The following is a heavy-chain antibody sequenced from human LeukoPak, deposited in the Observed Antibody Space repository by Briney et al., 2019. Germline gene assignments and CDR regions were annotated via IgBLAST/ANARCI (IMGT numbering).Heavy chain of an antibody. D-gene: IGHD3-10*01. J-gene: IGHJ6*03. Sequence: GASVKVSCKASGYTFTSYGISWVRQAPGQGLEWMGWISAYNGNTNYAQKLQGRVTMTTDTSTSTAHMELRSLRSDDTAVYYCARDLEGSGSSYYYYYMDVWGKGTTVTVSS. CDR1: GYTFTSYG. CDR3: ARDLEGSGSSYYYYYMDV. V-gene: IGHV1-18*01. CDR2: ISAYNGNT.